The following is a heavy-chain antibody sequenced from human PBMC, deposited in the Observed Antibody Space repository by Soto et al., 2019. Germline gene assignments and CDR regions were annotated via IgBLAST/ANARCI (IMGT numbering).Heavy chain of an antibody. V-gene: IGHV1-18*01. CDR2: ISAYNGNT. Sequence: ASVKVSCTASGYTFTSYGISWVRQAPGQGLEWMGWISAYNGNTNYAQKLQGRVTMTTDTSTSTAYMELRSLRSDDTAVYYCARDRDVLVPAVIPPWTRNWFDPWGQGTTVTVSS. CDR3: ARDRDVLVPAVIPPWTRNWFDP. D-gene: IGHD2-2*01. CDR1: GYTFTSYG. J-gene: IGHJ5*02.